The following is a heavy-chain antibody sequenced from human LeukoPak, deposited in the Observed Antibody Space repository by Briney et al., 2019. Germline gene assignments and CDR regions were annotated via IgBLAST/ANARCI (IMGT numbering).Heavy chain of an antibody. Sequence: GGSLRLSCAASGFTFGSYAMHWVRQAPGKGLEWVAVISYDGSNKYYADSVKGRFTISRDNSKNTLYLQMNSLRAEDTAVYYCARARGLFDFGAFDIWGQGTMVTVSS. D-gene: IGHD3-3*01. CDR2: ISYDGSNK. CDR3: ARARGLFDFGAFDI. V-gene: IGHV3-30*04. CDR1: GFTFGSYA. J-gene: IGHJ3*02.